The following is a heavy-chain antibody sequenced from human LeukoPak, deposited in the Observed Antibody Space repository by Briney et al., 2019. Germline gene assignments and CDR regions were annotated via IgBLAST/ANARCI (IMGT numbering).Heavy chain of an antibody. J-gene: IGHJ4*02. CDR3: AKARGFAEFDY. V-gene: IGHV3-23*01. CDR2: VSGSGDTT. D-gene: IGHD3-10*01. Sequence: GGSLRLSCAASGFTFSGHGMRWVRQAPGKGLEWVAAVSGSGDTTYYADSVKGRFTISRDNSQDILYLQVNSQRAEDTALYFCAKARGFAEFDYWGQGTLVTVSS. CDR1: GFTFSGHG.